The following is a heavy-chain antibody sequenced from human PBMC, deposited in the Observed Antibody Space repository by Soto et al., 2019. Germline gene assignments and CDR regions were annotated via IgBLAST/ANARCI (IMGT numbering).Heavy chain of an antibody. CDR2: IIPIFGTA. CDR3: ARIVGASYYYYYGMDV. V-gene: IGHV1-69*13. CDR1: GGTFSSYA. Sequence: ASVKVSCKASGGTFSSYAMSWVRQAPGQGLEWMGGIIPIFGTANYAQKFQGRVTITADESTSTAYMELSSLRSEDTAVYYCARIVGASYYYYYGMDVWGQGTTVTVSS. J-gene: IGHJ6*02. D-gene: IGHD1-26*01.